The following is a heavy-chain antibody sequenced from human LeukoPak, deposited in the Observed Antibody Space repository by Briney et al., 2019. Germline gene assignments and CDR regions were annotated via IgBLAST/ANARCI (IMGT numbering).Heavy chain of an antibody. V-gene: IGHV3-49*03. J-gene: IGHJ6*04. D-gene: IGHD3-10*01. CDR1: GFTFGDYP. CDR3: TRGKTNASGSRWLPEV. Sequence: GGSLRLSCTASGFTFGDYPMSWIRQAPGKGLEWVGFIRSKAYGGTTKYAPSVKDRFTISRDDSKSIAYLQMKSLKTEDTAVYYCTRGKTNASGSRWLPEVWGKGTTVTVSS. CDR2: IRSKAYGGTT.